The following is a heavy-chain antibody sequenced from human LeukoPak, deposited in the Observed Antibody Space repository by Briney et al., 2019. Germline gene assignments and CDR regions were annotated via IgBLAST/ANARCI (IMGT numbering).Heavy chain of an antibody. D-gene: IGHD2-8*01. Sequence: SRTLSLTCGVSGGSISNTNWWRWVRQPPGQGLEWIGEISLTGLTHYTPSLESRVTVSLDKSKNQLSLNLTSVTAADTAVYYCSRENGAFSPFGYWGQGTLVTVLS. CDR2: ISLTGLT. CDR1: GGSISNTNW. J-gene: IGHJ4*02. CDR3: SRENGAFSPFGY. V-gene: IGHV4-4*02.